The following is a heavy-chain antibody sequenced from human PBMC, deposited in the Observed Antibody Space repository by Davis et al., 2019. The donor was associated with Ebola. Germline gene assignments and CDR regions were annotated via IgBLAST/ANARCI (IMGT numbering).Heavy chain of an antibody. Sequence: ASVKVSCKASGYTFTSYYMHWVRQAPGQGLEWMGIINPSGGSTSYAQKFQGRVTMTRDTSTSTVYMELSSLRSEDTAVYYCASCIAAAGTGYGMDVWGQGTTVTVSS. J-gene: IGHJ6*02. CDR2: INPSGGST. CDR3: ASCIAAAGTGYGMDV. V-gene: IGHV1-46*01. D-gene: IGHD6-13*01. CDR1: GYTFTSYY.